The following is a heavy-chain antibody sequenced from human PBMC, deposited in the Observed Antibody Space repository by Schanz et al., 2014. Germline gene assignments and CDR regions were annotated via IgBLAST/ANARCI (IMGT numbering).Heavy chain of an antibody. Sequence: EVQLVESGGGLVQPGGSLRLSCAASGFAVSSFYMNWVRQAPGKGLEWVSVIYGGEATFYADSVKGRFTISRDSSKNTVYLQMNSLRSEDTAVYYCTRDRGALINHNDALDLWGQGTMVSVSS. V-gene: IGHV3-66*01. J-gene: IGHJ3*01. CDR2: IYGGEAT. CDR1: GFAVSSFY. D-gene: IGHD3-16*01. CDR3: TRDRGALINHNDALDL.